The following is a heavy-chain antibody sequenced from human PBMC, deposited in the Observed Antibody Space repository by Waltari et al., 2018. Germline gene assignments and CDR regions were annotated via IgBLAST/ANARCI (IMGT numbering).Heavy chain of an antibody. CDR1: GFTFSSYS. D-gene: IGHD6-13*01. Sequence: EVQLLESGGDLVQPGGSLRLSCAASGFTFSSYSMSWVRQAPGQGLGWVSAISVSGVTTYYAGSVKGRFTIARDNSKNTLDLQRNSLRAEDTAVYYCAKGVEPYSSSWLRYFDYWGQGTLVTVSS. CDR3: AKGVEPYSSSWLRYFDY. J-gene: IGHJ4*02. CDR2: ISVSGVTT. V-gene: IGHV3-23*01.